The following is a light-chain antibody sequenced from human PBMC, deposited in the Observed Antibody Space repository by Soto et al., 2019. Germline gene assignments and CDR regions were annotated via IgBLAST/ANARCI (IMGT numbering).Light chain of an antibody. V-gene: IGKV3-20*01. Sequence: EIVLTQSPGTQSLSPGERATLSCRASQSVSSNYLAWCQQRPGQAPRLLIYGASTRAAGIPDRFSGSGSGTDFTLTITRLEPEDSAVYFCQQYTGPPTTFGQGTRLEIK. J-gene: IGKJ5*01. CDR1: QSVSSNY. CDR3: QQYTGPPTT. CDR2: GAS.